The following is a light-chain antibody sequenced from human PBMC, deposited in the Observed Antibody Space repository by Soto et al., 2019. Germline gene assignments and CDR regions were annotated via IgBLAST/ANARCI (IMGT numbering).Light chain of an antibody. V-gene: IGKV3-15*01. CDR1: QSVSYN. CDR2: GAF. Sequence: EIVMTQSPATLSVSPGETATLSCRASQSVSYNLAWYQQKPGQGPRLVIYGAFSRATGIPARFSGSGSGTAFTLTISSLQSEDFAVYSCQQYKNWPPLTFGGGTKVEIK. CDR3: QQYKNWPPLT. J-gene: IGKJ4*01.